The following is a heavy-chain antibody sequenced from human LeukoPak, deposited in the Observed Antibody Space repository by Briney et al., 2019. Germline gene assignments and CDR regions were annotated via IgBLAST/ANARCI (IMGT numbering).Heavy chain of an antibody. CDR1: GGSISSGSYY. Sequence: SETLSLTCTVSGGSISSGSYYWSWIRQPAGKGLEWIGRIYTSGSTNYNPSLKSRVTISVDTSKNQFSLKLSSVTAADTAVYYCARQDYYGSGSYFYFDYWGQGTLVTVSS. CDR2: IYTSGST. D-gene: IGHD3-10*01. J-gene: IGHJ4*02. V-gene: IGHV4-61*02. CDR3: ARQDYYGSGSYFYFDY.